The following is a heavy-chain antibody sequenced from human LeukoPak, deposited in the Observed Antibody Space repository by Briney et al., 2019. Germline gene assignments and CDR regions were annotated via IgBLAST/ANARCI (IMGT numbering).Heavy chain of an antibody. CDR3: ARHGVQLWLASRGTFDY. D-gene: IGHD5-18*01. Sequence: SETLSLTCAVYGGSFSGYYWSWIRQPPGKGLEWIGEINHSGSTNYNPSLKSRVTISVDTSKNQFSLKLSSVTTADTAVYYCARHGVQLWLASRGTFDYWGQGTLVTVSS. CDR1: GGSFSGYY. CDR2: INHSGST. V-gene: IGHV4-34*01. J-gene: IGHJ4*02.